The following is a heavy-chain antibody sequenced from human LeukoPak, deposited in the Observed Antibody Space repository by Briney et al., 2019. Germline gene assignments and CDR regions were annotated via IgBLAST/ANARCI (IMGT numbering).Heavy chain of an antibody. CDR3: ARRITASGKHYFDH. D-gene: IGHD6-25*01. Sequence: GGSLRLSCAASEFTFIPYSVNWVGQAPGKGLEWVSYISSSSSTIYYADSVQGRFTISRDNAKNSLYLQMNSLRAEDTAVYYCARRITASGKHYFDHWGQGTLVTVSS. V-gene: IGHV3-48*01. CDR1: EFTFIPYS. CDR2: ISSSSSTI. J-gene: IGHJ4*02.